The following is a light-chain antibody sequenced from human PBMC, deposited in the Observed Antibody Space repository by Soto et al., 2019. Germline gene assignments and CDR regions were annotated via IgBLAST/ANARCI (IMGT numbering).Light chain of an antibody. CDR3: QQYGSSPPIT. V-gene: IGKV3-20*01. CDR2: GAS. Sequence: SXSTXSXSPVEXXTLSCSSSQSVSSKLAWYQQKPGQAPRLLIYGASTRATGIPARFSGSGSGTEFTLIISRLEPEDFAVYYCQQYGSSPPITFGQGTRLEI. CDR1: QSVSSK. J-gene: IGKJ5*01.